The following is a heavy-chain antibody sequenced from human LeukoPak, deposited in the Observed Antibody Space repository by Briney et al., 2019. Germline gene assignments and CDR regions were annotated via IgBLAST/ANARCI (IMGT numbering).Heavy chain of an antibody. V-gene: IGHV1-18*04. D-gene: IGHD2-2*01. CDR1: GYTFTSYG. Sequence: GASVKVSCKSSGYTFTSYGISWVRQAPGPGLEWMGWISAYNGNTNYAQKLQGRVTMTTDTSTSTAYLELRNLRSDDTAVYYCAGVPPPLGYCSSTSCPFDYWGQGTLVTVSS. J-gene: IGHJ4*02. CDR2: ISAYNGNT. CDR3: AGVPPPLGYCSSTSCPFDY.